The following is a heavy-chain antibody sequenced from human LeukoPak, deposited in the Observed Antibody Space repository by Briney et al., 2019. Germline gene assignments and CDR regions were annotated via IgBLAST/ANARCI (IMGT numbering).Heavy chain of an antibody. J-gene: IGHJ5*02. V-gene: IGHV4-59*01. Sequence: KPSETLSLTCTVSGGSISSYYWSWIRQPPGKGLEWIGYIYYSGSTNYNPSLKSRVTISVDTSKNQFSLKLSSVTAADTAVYYCASVRGYSYGNWFDPWGQGTLVTVSS. D-gene: IGHD5-18*01. CDR2: IYYSGST. CDR1: GGSISSYY. CDR3: ASVRGYSYGNWFDP.